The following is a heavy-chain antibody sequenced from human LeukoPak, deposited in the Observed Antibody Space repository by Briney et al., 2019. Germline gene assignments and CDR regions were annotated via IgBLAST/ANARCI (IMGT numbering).Heavy chain of an antibody. CDR2: ISDSDDST. Sequence: GGSLRLSCAASGFTFSSYAMSWVRQAPGKGLEWVSGISDSDDSTYYADSVKGRFSISRDNSKNTLYLQMNSLRSDDTAVYYCARGPHERSGYPDDWGQGTLVTVSS. J-gene: IGHJ4*02. V-gene: IGHV3-23*01. D-gene: IGHD3-22*01. CDR1: GFTFSSYA. CDR3: ARGPHERSGYPDD.